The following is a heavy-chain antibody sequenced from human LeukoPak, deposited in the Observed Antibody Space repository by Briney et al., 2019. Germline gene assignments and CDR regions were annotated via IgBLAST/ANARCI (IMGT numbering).Heavy chain of an antibody. Sequence: GGSLRLSCAASGFTFSSYEMNWVRQAPGKGLEWVSYISSSGSTIYYADSVKGRFTISRDNAKNSLYLQMNSLRAEDTAVYYCARDLYGGNYIDYWGQGTLVTVSS. CDR3: ARDLYGGNYIDY. J-gene: IGHJ4*02. V-gene: IGHV3-48*03. D-gene: IGHD4-23*01. CDR1: GFTFSSYE. CDR2: ISSSGSTI.